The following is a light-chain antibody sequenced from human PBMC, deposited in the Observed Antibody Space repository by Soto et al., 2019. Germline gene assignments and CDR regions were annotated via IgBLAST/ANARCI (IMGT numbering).Light chain of an antibody. CDR1: QSISTN. Sequence: EIVMTQSPATLSVSPGERATLSCRASQSISTNLAWYHQKPGQPPRLLIYDASTRASGIPARISGRGSGTEFTLTISSLQSEDFVVYFCQQYNNWPRTFGQGTKLEIK. V-gene: IGKV3-15*01. J-gene: IGKJ2*01. CDR3: QQYNNWPRT. CDR2: DAS.